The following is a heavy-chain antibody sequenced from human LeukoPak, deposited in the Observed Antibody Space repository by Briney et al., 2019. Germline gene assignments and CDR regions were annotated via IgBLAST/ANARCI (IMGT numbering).Heavy chain of an antibody. J-gene: IGHJ6*02. V-gene: IGHV4-34*01. Sequence: SETLSLTCAVYGGSFSGYYWSWIRQPPGKGLEWIGEINHSGSTNYNPSLKSRVTISVDTSKNQFSLKLSSVTAADTAVYYCARGVDSGYDSSGYYLYYYYGMDAWGQGTTVTVSS. CDR3: ARGVDSGYDSSGYYLYYYYGMDA. CDR2: INHSGST. D-gene: IGHD3-22*01. CDR1: GGSFSGYY.